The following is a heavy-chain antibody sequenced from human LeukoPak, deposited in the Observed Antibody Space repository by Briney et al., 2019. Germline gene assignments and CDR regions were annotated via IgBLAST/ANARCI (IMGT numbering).Heavy chain of an antibody. Sequence: GGSLRLSCAASGFTFSSYGMHWVRQAPGKGLEWVAFIRYDGSNKYYADSVKGRFTISRDNSKNTLYLQMNSLRAEDTAVYYCAKEYRDYGDFDAFDIWGQGTMVTVSS. CDR2: IRYDGSNK. CDR1: GFTFSSYG. V-gene: IGHV3-30*02. J-gene: IGHJ3*02. CDR3: AKEYRDYGDFDAFDI. D-gene: IGHD4-17*01.